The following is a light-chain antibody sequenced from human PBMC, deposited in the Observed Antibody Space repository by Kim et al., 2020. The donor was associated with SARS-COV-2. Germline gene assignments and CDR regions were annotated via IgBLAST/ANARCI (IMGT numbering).Light chain of an antibody. CDR1: SGSIASSY. CDR2: EDN. Sequence: GKTVTISCTRSSGSIASSYAQWYQQRPGSSPTTLIYEDNQRTPGVPERFSGSVDSSSNSASLTISGLKTEDEADYFCQSYDDFNRVFGGGTQLTVL. CDR3: QSYDDFNRV. V-gene: IGLV6-57*01. J-gene: IGLJ3*02.